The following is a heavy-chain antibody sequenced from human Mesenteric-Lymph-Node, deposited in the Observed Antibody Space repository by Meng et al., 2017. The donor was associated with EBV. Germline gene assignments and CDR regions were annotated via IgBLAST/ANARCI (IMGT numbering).Heavy chain of an antibody. CDR2: INPRSGAT. Sequence: QAQLVQSGAEVKKPGASVKVSCKASAYSYSGYYLHWVRQAPGQGLEWMGRINPRSGATSYAEKFQGRLAMTGDTSVSTAYMELASLRSDDTAVYFCSHTDYFDNTGHHWGQGTLVTVSS. CDR3: SHTDYFDNTGHH. CDR1: AYSYSGYY. D-gene: IGHD3-22*01. J-gene: IGHJ4*02. V-gene: IGHV1-2*06.